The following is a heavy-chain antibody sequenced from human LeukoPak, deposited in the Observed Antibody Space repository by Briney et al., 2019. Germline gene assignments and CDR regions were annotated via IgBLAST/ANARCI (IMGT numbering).Heavy chain of an antibody. J-gene: IGHJ6*04. D-gene: IGHD3-10*02. Sequence: GGSLRLSCAASGFTFSIYAMSWVRQAPGKGLEWVSAFSGSGGSTYYADSVKGRFTISRDNAKNSLYLQMNSLRAEDTAVYYCAELGITMIGGVWGKGTTVTISS. CDR1: GFTFSIYA. CDR3: AELGITMIGGV. V-gene: IGHV3-23*01. CDR2: FSGSGGST.